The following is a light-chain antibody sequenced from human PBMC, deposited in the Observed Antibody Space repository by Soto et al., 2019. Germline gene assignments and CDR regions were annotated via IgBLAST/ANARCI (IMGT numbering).Light chain of an antibody. J-gene: IGKJ5*01. V-gene: IGKV3-15*01. CDR3: QQYRKWPIT. CDR2: GIS. Sequence: EMVMTQSPAILSVSPGESATLSCRASQSVNSNYLAWYQQHPGQPPRLLIYGISTRATGIPARFSGSGSGTEFSLTISSLQSEDFAVYYCQQYRKWPITFGQGTRREIK. CDR1: QSVNSN.